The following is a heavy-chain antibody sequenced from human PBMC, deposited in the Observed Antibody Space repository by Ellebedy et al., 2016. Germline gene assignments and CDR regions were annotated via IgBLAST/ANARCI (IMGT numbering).Heavy chain of an antibody. CDR1: GYTFTGYY. CDR2: INPNSGGT. V-gene: IGHV1-2*04. Sequence: ASVKVSXKASGYTFTGYYMHWVRQAPGQGLEWMGWINPNSGGTNYAQKFQGWVTMTRDTSISTAYMELSRLRSDDTAVYYCARAEDILTGVDYWGQGTLVTVSS. J-gene: IGHJ4*02. D-gene: IGHD3-9*01. CDR3: ARAEDILTGVDY.